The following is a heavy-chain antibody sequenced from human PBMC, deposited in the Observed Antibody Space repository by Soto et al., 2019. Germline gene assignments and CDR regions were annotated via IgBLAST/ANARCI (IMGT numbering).Heavy chain of an antibody. V-gene: IGHV1-18*01. Sequence: QVQLVQSGAEVKKPGASVKVSCKASGYTFTSYGISWVRQAPGQGLEWMGWISAYNGNTNYAQKLQGRVTMTTDTSTSTAYMELRSLRSDDTAVYYCARVEWGLLWFGEPRAIDYWGQGTLVTVSS. CDR2: ISAYNGNT. CDR3: ARVEWGLLWFGEPRAIDY. J-gene: IGHJ4*02. CDR1: GYTFTSYG. D-gene: IGHD3-10*01.